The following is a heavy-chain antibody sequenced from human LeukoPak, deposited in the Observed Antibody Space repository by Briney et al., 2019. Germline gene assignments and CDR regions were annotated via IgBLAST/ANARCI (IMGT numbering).Heavy chain of an antibody. CDR3: ASWAGTGTGFSGPFDY. Sequence: PGGSPRLSCAASGFTFSSYNMNWVRQAPGKGLEWVSYISDSSTTIYYADSVKGRFTISRDNAKNSLHLQMNSLRAEDTAVYYCASWAGTGTGFSGPFDYWGQGTLVTVSS. CDR2: ISDSSTTI. CDR1: GFTFSSYN. J-gene: IGHJ4*02. D-gene: IGHD3-9*01. V-gene: IGHV3-48*01.